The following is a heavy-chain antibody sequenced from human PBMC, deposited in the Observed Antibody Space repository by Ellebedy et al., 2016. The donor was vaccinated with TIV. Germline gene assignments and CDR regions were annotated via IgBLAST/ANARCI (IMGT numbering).Heavy chain of an antibody. J-gene: IGHJ4*02. V-gene: IGHV3-21*06. CDR1: GVTFSNYS. CDR2: ITGSSSYM. Sequence: PGGSLRLSCAGIGVTFSNYSMNWVRQAPGKGLEWVSSITGSSSYMFYADSVKGRFTISRDNAKNTLYMQMNSRGAEDTAVYYCSRGIAAVMYWGQGTLVTVSS. D-gene: IGHD6-13*01. CDR3: SRGIAAVMY.